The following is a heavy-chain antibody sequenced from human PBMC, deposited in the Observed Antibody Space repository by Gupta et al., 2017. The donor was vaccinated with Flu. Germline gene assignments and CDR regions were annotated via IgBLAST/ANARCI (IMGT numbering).Heavy chain of an antibody. CDR1: GSISSYY. D-gene: IGHD6-19*01. V-gene: IGHV4-59*01. CDR2: TESGASH. Sequence: GSISSYYWSWIRESTGKGLEWIGNTESGASHLFYPYLKSRVTISVDTSTNHFSRNLTSITPAATAMYYCARDHYSSAWYCSFYVDGGGKRAMVTASS. CDR3: ARDHYSSAWYCSFYVDG. J-gene: IGHJ6*03.